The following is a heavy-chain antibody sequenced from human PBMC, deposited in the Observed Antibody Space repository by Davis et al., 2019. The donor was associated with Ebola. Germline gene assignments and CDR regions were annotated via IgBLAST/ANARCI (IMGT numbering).Heavy chain of an antibody. CDR1: GYSFSTHC. CDR3: ARPMVQGDFYYYYGMDV. CDR2: IYPGDSDT. J-gene: IGHJ6*02. V-gene: IGHV5-51*01. D-gene: IGHD3-10*01. Sequence: GESLKISCKASGYSFSTHCIGSLRQLLGKDLEWMRIIYPGDSDTRYRQFFQGQVTISVDKSMNTAYLQWSSLKASDSAMYYCARPMVQGDFYYYYGMDVWGQGTTVTVSS.